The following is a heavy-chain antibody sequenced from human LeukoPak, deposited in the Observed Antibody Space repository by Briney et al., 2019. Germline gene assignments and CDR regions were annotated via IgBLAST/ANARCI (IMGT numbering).Heavy chain of an antibody. Sequence: GGSLRLSCAASGFTFSSYEMNWVRQAPGKGLEWVSYISSSGSTVYYADSVKGRFTISRDNAKNSLYLQMNSLRAEDTAVYYCAGVLGYYDSSGTLDYWGQGTLVTVSS. CDR3: AGVLGYYDSSGTLDY. D-gene: IGHD3-22*01. V-gene: IGHV3-48*03. J-gene: IGHJ4*02. CDR2: ISSSGSTV. CDR1: GFTFSSYE.